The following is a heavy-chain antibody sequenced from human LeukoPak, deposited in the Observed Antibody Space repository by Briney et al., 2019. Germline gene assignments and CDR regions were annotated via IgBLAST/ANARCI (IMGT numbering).Heavy chain of an antibody. CDR3: ASLTFGGNSRGLDY. CDR2: INHRGST. J-gene: IGHJ4*02. Sequence: SETLSLTCAVYGGSFSGYYWSWIRQPPGKGLEWIGEINHRGSTNYNPSLKCRVTISVDTYKNRFSQKCRYVTGWATAVFYCASLTFGGNSRGLDYWGQGTLVSVSS. CDR1: GGSFSGYY. D-gene: IGHD4-23*01. V-gene: IGHV4-34*01.